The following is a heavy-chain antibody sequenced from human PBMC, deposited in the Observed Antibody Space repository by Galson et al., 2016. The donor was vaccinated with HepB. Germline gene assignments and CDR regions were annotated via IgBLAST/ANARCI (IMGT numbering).Heavy chain of an antibody. V-gene: IGHV3-48*02. D-gene: IGHD7-27*01. CDR2: ISDSTTTI. Sequence: SLRLSCAASGFTFSTYSMNWVRQAPGKGLEWVSFISDSTTTIYYADSVKGRFTNSRDNAKNSLYLQMNSLRDGDTAVYNCARDLTGADYWGQGTLVLVSS. CDR3: ARDLTGADY. J-gene: IGHJ4*02. CDR1: GFTFSTYS.